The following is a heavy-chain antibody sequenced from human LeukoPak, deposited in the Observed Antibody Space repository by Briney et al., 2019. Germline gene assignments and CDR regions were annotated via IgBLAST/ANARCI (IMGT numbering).Heavy chain of an antibody. CDR3: ARKGLRHGYVPLDY. Sequence: NPSGTLSLTCAVSGDSISSQSWWSWVRQPPGKGLEWIGEIHHTGSTNYNPSLKSRVTIAVDKSKDQFSPKLTSMTAADTAVYYCARKGLRHGYVPLDYWGQGILVTVSS. V-gene: IGHV4-4*02. CDR2: IHHTGST. CDR1: GDSISSQSW. J-gene: IGHJ4*02. D-gene: IGHD3-22*01.